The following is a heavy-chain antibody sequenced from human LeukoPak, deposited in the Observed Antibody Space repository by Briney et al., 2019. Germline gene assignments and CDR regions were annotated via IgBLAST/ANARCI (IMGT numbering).Heavy chain of an antibody. CDR2: INPSGGST. CDR3: AREGSGMTALDY. Sequence: ASVKVSCKASGYTFTSYYMHWVRQAPGQGLEWMGIINPSGGSTNYAQKLQGRVTMTTDTSTSTAYMELRSLRSDDAAVYYCAREGSGMTALDYWGQGTLVTVSS. J-gene: IGHJ4*02. D-gene: IGHD2-21*02. CDR1: GYTFTSYY. V-gene: IGHV1-46*01.